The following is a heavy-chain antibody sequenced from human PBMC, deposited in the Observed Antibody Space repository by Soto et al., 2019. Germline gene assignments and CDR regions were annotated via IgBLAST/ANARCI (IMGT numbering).Heavy chain of an antibody. CDR1: GFTFSSYG. D-gene: IGHD3-10*01. CDR2: IWYDGSNK. V-gene: IGHV3-33*01. Sequence: QVQLVESGGGVVQPGRSLRLSCAASGFTFSSYGMHWVRQAPGKGLEWVAVIWYDGSNKYYADSVKGRFTISRDNSKNTVYLQMNSLRAEDTAAYYCARDGSVLLWFGELLMGYYYGMDVWGQGTTVTVSS. CDR3: ARDGSVLLWFGELLMGYYYGMDV. J-gene: IGHJ6*02.